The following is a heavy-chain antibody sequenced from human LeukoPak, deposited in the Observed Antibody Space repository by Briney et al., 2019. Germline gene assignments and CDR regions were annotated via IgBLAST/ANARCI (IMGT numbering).Heavy chain of an antibody. CDR1: GYTLTELS. D-gene: IGHD1-1*01. CDR2: ISAYNGNT. V-gene: IGHV1-18*01. Sequence: GASVKVSCKVSGYTLTELSMHWVRQAPGKGLEWMGWISAYNGNTEYARKLQGRVTMTTDTSTDTAYMELRGLRSDDTAVYHCARTTYYSDYWGRGTLVTVSS. J-gene: IGHJ4*02. CDR3: ARTTYYSDY.